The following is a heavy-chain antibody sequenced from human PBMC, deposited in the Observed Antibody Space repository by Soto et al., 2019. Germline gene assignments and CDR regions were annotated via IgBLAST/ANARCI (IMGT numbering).Heavy chain of an antibody. J-gene: IGHJ4*02. D-gene: IGHD1-26*01. CDR3: ARDSGGGFDY. V-gene: IGHV3-30-3*01. CDR2: ISYDGSNK. CDR1: GFTFSSYA. Sequence: QVQLVESGGGVVQPGRSLRLSCAASGFTFSSYAMHWVRQAPGKGLEWVAVISYDGSNKYYADSVKGRFTISRDNSKNTLYLQMNRLRAEDTAVYYCARDSGGGFDYWGQGTLVTVSS.